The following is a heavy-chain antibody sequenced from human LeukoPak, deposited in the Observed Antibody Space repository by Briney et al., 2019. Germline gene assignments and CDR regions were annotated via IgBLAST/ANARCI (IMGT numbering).Heavy chain of an antibody. CDR1: GFTFSNYP. Sequence: GGSLRLSCAASGFTFSNYPMYWVRQAPGKGLEWVATIPYDGSNNYYADSVKGRFTISRDNSKNTLYLQMSSLRAEDTALYYCARPRNTIFYYYGMDVWGQGTTVTVSS. J-gene: IGHJ6*02. CDR3: ARPRNTIFYYYGMDV. V-gene: IGHV3-30-3*01. CDR2: IPYDGSNN. D-gene: IGHD3-3*01.